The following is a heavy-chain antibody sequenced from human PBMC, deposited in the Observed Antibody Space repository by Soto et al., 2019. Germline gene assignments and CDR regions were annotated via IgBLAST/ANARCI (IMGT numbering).Heavy chain of an antibody. J-gene: IGHJ4*02. CDR2: IWYDGSNK. V-gene: IGHV3-33*01. CDR1: GFTFSSYG. Sequence: QVQLVESGGGVVQPGRSLRLSCAASGFTFSSYGMHWVRQAPGKGLEWVAVIWYDGSNKYYADSVKGRFTISRDNSKNTLYLQMNSLRAEDTAVYYCATYPPSAAADPLDYWGQGTLVSVSS. CDR3: ATYPPSAAADPLDY. D-gene: IGHD6-13*01.